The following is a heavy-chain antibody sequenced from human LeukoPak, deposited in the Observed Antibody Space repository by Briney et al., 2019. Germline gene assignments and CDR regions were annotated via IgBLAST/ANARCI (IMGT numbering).Heavy chain of an antibody. J-gene: IGHJ4*02. V-gene: IGHV1-69*04. Sequence: GASVTVSCKASGGTFSSYAISWVRQAPGQGLEWMGRIIPILGIANYAQKFQGRVTITADKSTSTAYMELSSLRAEDTAVYYCARAGGDGYNYYFDYWGQGTLVTVSS. CDR3: ARAGGDGYNYYFDY. D-gene: IGHD5-24*01. CDR2: IIPILGIA. CDR1: GGTFSSYA.